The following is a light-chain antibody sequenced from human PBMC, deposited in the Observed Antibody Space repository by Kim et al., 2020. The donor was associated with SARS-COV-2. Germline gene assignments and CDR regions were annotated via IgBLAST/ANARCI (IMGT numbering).Light chain of an antibody. CDR1: STDTRGIY. CDR3: AAWDYSLSGCYG. Sequence: SGGSTDTRGIYVIECPQAPGTAPRQLVYDNNQRPSGVPDRFSGCESGNSSSLAISGLQSEDEADYYCAAWDYSLSGCYGFGSGTKVTVL. J-gene: IGLJ1*01. V-gene: IGLV1-47*01. CDR2: DNN.